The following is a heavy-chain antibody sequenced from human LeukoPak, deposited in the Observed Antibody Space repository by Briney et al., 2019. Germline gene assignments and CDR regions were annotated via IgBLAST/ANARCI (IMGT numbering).Heavy chain of an antibody. CDR2: IWYDGSNK. J-gene: IGHJ4*02. D-gene: IGHD2-15*01. CDR3: ARIPGYCSGGSCSDY. V-gene: IGHV3-33*01. CDR1: GFTFSSYG. Sequence: PGGSLRLSCAASGFTFSSYGMHWVRQAPGKGLEWVAVIWYDGSNKYYADSVKGRFTISRDNSKNTLYLQMNSLRAEDTAVYYCARIPGYCSGGSCSDYWGQGTLVTVSS.